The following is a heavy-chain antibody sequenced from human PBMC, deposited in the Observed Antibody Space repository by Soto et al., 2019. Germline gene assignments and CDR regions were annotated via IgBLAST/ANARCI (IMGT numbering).Heavy chain of an antibody. CDR1: GYSFRSHA. CDR2: IIPVFGTP. V-gene: IGHV1-69*06. Sequence: QVQLEQSGSEVKKSGSSVKVSCKASGYSFRSHAITWVRQAPGQGLEWLGGIIPVFGTPSYAQKFQGRVTSSADKSTNTSYLELRSLRSEDTAVYYCARGGALSTSWYWGDGLDSWGQGTQVTVSS. D-gene: IGHD6-13*01. CDR3: ARGGALSTSWYWGDGLDS. J-gene: IGHJ4*02.